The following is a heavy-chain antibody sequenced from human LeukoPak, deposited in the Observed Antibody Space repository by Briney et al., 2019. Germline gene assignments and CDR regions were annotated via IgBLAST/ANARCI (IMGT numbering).Heavy chain of an antibody. Sequence: ASVKVSCKTFGYTFTGYYIHWVRQAPEQGLEWMGRINPNSGGTNYAQKFQGRVTMTRDTSISTAYMELSRLRSDETAVYYCARAALWFGELLDGMDVWGQGTTVTVSS. CDR2: INPNSGGT. CDR1: GYTFTGYY. D-gene: IGHD3-10*01. CDR3: ARAALWFGELLDGMDV. V-gene: IGHV1-2*06. J-gene: IGHJ6*02.